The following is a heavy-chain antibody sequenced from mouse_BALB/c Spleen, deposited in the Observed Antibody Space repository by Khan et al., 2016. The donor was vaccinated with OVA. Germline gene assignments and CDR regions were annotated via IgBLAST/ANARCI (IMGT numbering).Heavy chain of an antibody. J-gene: IGHJ4*01. Sequence: QLEESGPGLVKPSQSLSLTCPVTGYSITSDYAWNWIRQFPGNKLEWMGYISSSGSTNYNPALKSRISITRDTSKNQFFLQLNSVTTEDTATYYCARDGSRYNYAMDYWGQGTSGTVSS. D-gene: IGHD2-3*01. CDR1: GYSITSDYA. CDR2: ISSSGST. CDR3: ARDGSRYNYAMDY. V-gene: IGHV3-2*02.